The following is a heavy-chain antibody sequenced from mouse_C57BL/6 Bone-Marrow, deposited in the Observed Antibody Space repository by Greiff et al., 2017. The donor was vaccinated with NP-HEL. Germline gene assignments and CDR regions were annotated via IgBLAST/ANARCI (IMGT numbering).Heavy chain of an antibody. J-gene: IGHJ4*01. CDR3: ARYRATVRDYYAMDY. D-gene: IGHD1-1*01. Sequence: EVKLVESGPGLAKPSQTLSLTCSVTGYSITSDYWNWIRKFPGNKLEYMGYISYSGSTYYNPSLKSRISITRDTSKNQYYLQLNSVTTEDTATYYCARYRATVRDYYAMDYWGQGTSVTVSS. CDR1: GYSITSDY. V-gene: IGHV3-8*01. CDR2: ISYSGST.